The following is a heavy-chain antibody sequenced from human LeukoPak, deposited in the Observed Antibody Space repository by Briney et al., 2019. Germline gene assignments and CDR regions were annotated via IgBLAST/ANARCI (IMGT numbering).Heavy chain of an antibody. V-gene: IGHV4-34*01. CDR2: INHSGST. CDR1: GGSFSGYY. CDR3: ARRGYDILTGYWGYYFDY. D-gene: IGHD3-9*01. Sequence: SETLSLTCAVYGGSFSGYYWSWIRQPPGKGLEWIGEINHSGSTNYNPSLKSRVTISVDTSKNQFSLKLSSVTAADTAVYYCARRGYDILTGYWGYYFDYWGQGTLVTVSS. J-gene: IGHJ4*02.